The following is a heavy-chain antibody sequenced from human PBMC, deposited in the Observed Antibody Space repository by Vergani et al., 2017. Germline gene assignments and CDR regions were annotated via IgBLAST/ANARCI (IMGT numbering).Heavy chain of an antibody. V-gene: IGHV5-51*01. CDR1: GYSFTSYW. Sequence: EVQLVQSGAEVKKPGESLKISCKGSGYSFTSYWIGWVRQMPGKGLEWMGIIYPGDSDTRYSPSFQCQVTISADKSISTAYLQWSSLKASDTAMYYCARAYYDFWSGYPYYGMDVWGQGTTVTVSS. CDR2: IYPGDSDT. CDR3: ARAYYDFWSGYPYYGMDV. D-gene: IGHD3-3*01. J-gene: IGHJ6*02.